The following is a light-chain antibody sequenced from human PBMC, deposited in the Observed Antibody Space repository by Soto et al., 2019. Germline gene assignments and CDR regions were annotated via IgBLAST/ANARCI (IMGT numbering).Light chain of an antibody. Sequence: EIVLTQSPGTLSLSPGERATLSCRASQSVSSSYLAWYQQKPGQAPRLLIYGASSRATGIPDRFSGSGSGTDFTLTIDNLEPEDFAIYYCQQRNNWPLGFGGGTKVDIK. CDR3: QQRNNWPLG. CDR1: QSVSSSY. J-gene: IGKJ4*01. V-gene: IGKV3D-20*02. CDR2: GAS.